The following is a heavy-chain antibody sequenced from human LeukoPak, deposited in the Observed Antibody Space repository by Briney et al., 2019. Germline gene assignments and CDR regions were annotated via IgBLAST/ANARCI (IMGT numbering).Heavy chain of an antibody. J-gene: IGHJ5*02. CDR1: GGSISSYY. V-gene: IGHV4-4*07. Sequence: SETLSLTCTVSGGSISSYYWSWIRQPAGKGLEWIGRIYTSGSTNHNPSLNNRVTMSIDTSKNQFSLKLSSVTAADTAVYYCAGEFSYGSNYFDPWGQGTLVTVSS. CDR3: AGEFSYGSNYFDP. CDR2: IYTSGST. D-gene: IGHD5-18*01.